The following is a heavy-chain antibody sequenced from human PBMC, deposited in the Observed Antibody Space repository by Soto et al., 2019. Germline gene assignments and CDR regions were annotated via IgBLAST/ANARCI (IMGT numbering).Heavy chain of an antibody. CDR3: ARDVLWGAAAKAADAFDI. CDR1: GFTFSSYS. D-gene: IGHD2-2*01. CDR2: ISSSSSTI. V-gene: IGHV3-48*01. J-gene: IGHJ3*02. Sequence: GGSLRLSCAASGFTFSSYSMNWVRQAPGKGLEWVSYISSSSSTIYYADSVKGRFTISRDNAKNSLYLQMNSLRAEDTAVYYCARDVLWGAAAKAADAFDIWGQGTMVTVSS.